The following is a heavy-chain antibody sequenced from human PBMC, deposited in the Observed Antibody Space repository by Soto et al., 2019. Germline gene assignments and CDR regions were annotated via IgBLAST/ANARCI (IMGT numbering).Heavy chain of an antibody. CDR2: IYSGGST. J-gene: IGHJ6*02. CDR1: GFTVSSNY. Sequence: GGSLRLSCAASGFTVSSNYMSWVRQAPGKGLEWVSVIYSGGSTYYADSVKGRFTISRHNSKNTLYLQMNSLRAEDTAVYYCAGGASDWLYYYYGMDVWGQGTTVTVSS. V-gene: IGHV3-53*04. D-gene: IGHD2-21*02. CDR3: AGGASDWLYYYYGMDV.